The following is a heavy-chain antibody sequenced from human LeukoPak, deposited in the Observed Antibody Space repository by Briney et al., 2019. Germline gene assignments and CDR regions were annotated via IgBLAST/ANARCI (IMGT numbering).Heavy chain of an antibody. CDR2: ISYDGSNK. V-gene: IGHV3-30*18. CDR1: GFTFSSYG. D-gene: IGHD5-18*01. Sequence: GGSLRLSCAASGFTFSSYGMHWVRQAPGKGLEWVAVISYDGSNKYYADSVKGRFTISRDNSKNTLYLQMNSLRTEDTAFYYCAKDEGHSYGPYFDYWGQGTLVTVSS. CDR3: AKDEGHSYGPYFDY. J-gene: IGHJ4*02.